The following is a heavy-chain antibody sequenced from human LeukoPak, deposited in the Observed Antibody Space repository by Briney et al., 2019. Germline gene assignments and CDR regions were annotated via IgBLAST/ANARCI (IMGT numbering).Heavy chain of an antibody. CDR1: GGSISSYY. D-gene: IGHD3-10*01. CDR3: ARSGRGSSAGFDY. J-gene: IGHJ4*02. CDR2: IYYSGST. Sequence: SETLSLTCTVSGGSISSYYWSWIRQPPGKGLEWIGYIYYSGSTNYTPSLKSRITISVDTSRNQFSLKLNSVAAADTAVYYCARSGRGSSAGFDYWGQGTLVTVSS. V-gene: IGHV4-59*01.